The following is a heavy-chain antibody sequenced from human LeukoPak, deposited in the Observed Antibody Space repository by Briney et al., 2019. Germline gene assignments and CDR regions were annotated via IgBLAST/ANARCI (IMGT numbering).Heavy chain of an antibody. J-gene: IGHJ4*02. Sequence: GGSLRLSCTASGFTFNTYSMNWVRQAPGKGLEWVSYVSSSSRTICYADSVKGRFTISRDNAKNSLYLQMNSLRAEDTAVYYCARDLGLYDYGGNIDFWGQGTLVTVSS. CDR3: ARDLGLYDYGGNIDF. CDR1: GFTFNTYS. CDR2: VSSSSRTI. D-gene: IGHD4-23*01. V-gene: IGHV3-48*04.